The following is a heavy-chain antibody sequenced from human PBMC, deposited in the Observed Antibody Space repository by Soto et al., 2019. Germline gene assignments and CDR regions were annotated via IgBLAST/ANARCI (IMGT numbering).Heavy chain of an antibody. CDR1: GGSISSGGYY. J-gene: IGHJ4*02. CDR2: IYYSGST. CDR3: ARAYYDILTGYYKEGGYFDY. V-gene: IGHV4-31*03. Sequence: TLSLTCTVSGGSISSGGYYWSWIRQHPGKGLEWIGYIYYSGSTYYNPSLKSRVTISVDTSKNQFSLKLSSVTAADTAVYYCARAYYDILTGYYKEGGYFDYWGQGTLVTVSS. D-gene: IGHD3-9*01.